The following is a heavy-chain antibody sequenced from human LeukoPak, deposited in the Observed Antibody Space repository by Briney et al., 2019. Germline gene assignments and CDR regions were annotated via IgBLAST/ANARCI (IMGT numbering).Heavy chain of an antibody. J-gene: IGHJ5*01. CDR1: GFTFSSYA. Sequence: QPGGSLRLSCAASGFTFSSYAMSWVRQAPGKGLEWVSAISGSGGSTYYADSVKGRFTISRDNAKNSLDLQMSSLRPEDTALYYCVKDKHGDGYTYGVYDSWGQGTLITVSS. V-gene: IGHV3-23*01. CDR3: VKDKHGDGYTYGVYDS. CDR2: ISGSGGST. D-gene: IGHD5-18*01.